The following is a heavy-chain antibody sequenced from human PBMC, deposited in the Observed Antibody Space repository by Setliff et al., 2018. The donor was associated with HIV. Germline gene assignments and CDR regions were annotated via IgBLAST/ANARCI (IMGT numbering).Heavy chain of an antibody. CDR1: GLTFNNAW. J-gene: IGHJ3*02. CDR3: ARSVFLKGAFDI. D-gene: IGHD3-3*01. CDR2: ISSASSAT. Sequence: GGSLRLSCTASGLTFNNAWMSWVRQAPGKGLEWMSYISSASSATDYADSVRGRFTISRDNAQSSLYLQINSLRAEDTAFYYCARSVFLKGAFDIWGQGTMVTVSS. V-gene: IGHV3-48*01.